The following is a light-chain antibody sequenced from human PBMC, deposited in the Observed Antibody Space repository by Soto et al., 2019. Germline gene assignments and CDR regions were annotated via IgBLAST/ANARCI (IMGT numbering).Light chain of an antibody. Sequence: DIQMTQSPSSLSASVGDRVTITCRASQSITNSLNWYQHKPGKAPTLVVYAASSLQSGVPSRFSGSGSGTDFPLTISRLQPEDFATYFCQQGHSMPFTFGPGTKVDIK. CDR3: QQGHSMPFT. V-gene: IGKV1-39*01. J-gene: IGKJ3*01. CDR1: QSITNS. CDR2: AAS.